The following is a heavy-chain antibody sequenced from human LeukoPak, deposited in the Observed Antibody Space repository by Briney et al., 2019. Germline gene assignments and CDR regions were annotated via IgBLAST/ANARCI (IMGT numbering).Heavy chain of an antibody. Sequence: PGGSLRLSCAASGFVFSSYWMACVRQAPGKGREWVANIKEDGSDKNYVDSVKGRFTISRDNAENLVYLQMNSLRAEDTAVYYCARDAGNGYDRFDYWGQGTQVTVSS. V-gene: IGHV3-7*01. D-gene: IGHD6-25*01. CDR1: GFVFSSYW. CDR3: ARDAGNGYDRFDY. J-gene: IGHJ4*02. CDR2: IKEDGSDK.